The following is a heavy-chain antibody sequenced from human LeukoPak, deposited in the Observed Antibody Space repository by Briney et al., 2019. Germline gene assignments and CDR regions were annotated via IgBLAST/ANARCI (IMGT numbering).Heavy chain of an antibody. Sequence: PGGSLRLSCAPSGFTFSMYAMSWVRQAPGKGLEWVSAISGSGDYTYYADSVKGRFTISRDNSKNTLYLQMHSLRVEDTAVYYCAKSLGSFGYAAYFYFGLAVWGQGTMVTVSS. J-gene: IGHJ6*02. CDR3: AKSLGSFGYAAYFYFGLAV. V-gene: IGHV3-23*01. CDR2: ISGSGDYT. CDR1: GFTFSMYA. D-gene: IGHD3-16*01.